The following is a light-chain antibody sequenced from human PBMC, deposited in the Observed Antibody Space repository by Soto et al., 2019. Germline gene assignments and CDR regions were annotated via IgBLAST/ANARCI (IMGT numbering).Light chain of an antibody. CDR1: QDMSSY. Sequence: DIQLTQSPSFLSASVGDRVTITCRASQDMSSYLAWYQQKPGKAPKLLIYGASTLQSGVPSRFSGSGSGTEFTLTISSLQPEDFATYYCQQLDSSPRTFGGGTKVEIK. CDR2: GAS. J-gene: IGKJ4*01. V-gene: IGKV1-9*01. CDR3: QQLDSSPRT.